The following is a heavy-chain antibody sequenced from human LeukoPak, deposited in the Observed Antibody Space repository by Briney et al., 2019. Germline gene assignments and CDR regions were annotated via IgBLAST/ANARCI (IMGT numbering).Heavy chain of an antibody. D-gene: IGHD5-24*01. J-gene: IGHJ4*02. CDR1: GYSFTRYY. Sequence: ASVKVSCKASGYSFTRYYIHWVRQAPGQGLEWMGIVNPSGGSTTYAQKFQGRVTMTKDTSTSTVYMELSSLRSEDTAVYYCARGRRDGYNRLFDYWGQGTLVTVSS. V-gene: IGHV1-46*01. CDR3: ARGRRDGYNRLFDY. CDR2: VNPSGGST.